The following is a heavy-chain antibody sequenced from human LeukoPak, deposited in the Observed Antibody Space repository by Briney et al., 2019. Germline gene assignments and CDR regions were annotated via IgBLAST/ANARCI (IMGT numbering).Heavy chain of an antibody. CDR3: ARRYGFWSGYPPPLDY. V-gene: IGHV4-61*02. Sequence: SETLSLTCTVSGGSINGGNYYWTWLRQPAGKGLEWIGRISPSGSTNHNPSLKSRVTISVDTSKKQFSLKLSSVTAADTAVYYCARRYGFWSGYPPPLDYWGQGTLVTVSS. CDR1: GGSINGGNYY. CDR2: ISPSGST. J-gene: IGHJ4*02. D-gene: IGHD3-3*01.